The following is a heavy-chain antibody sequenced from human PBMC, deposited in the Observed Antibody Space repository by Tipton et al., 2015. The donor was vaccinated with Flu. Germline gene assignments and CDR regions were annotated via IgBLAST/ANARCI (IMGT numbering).Heavy chain of an antibody. CDR1: GFTFTDYA. CDR3: ARGPQVPVWPYYYGMDV. V-gene: IGHV3-23*01. Sequence: GSLRLSCAASGFTFTDYAMNWVRQAPGKGLEWISLISKSGGATYYADSVRGRFTISRDNLKSTLFLQMNSLRADDTAVYYCARGPQVPVWPYYYGMDVWGQGTTVTVSS. CDR2: ISKSGGAT. D-gene: IGHD2-2*01. J-gene: IGHJ6*02.